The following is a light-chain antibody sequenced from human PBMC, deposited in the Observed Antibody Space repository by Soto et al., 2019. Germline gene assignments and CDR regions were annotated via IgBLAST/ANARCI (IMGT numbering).Light chain of an antibody. CDR2: TAS. V-gene: IGKV1-39*01. J-gene: IGKJ2*01. Sequence: DIQMTQSPSSLSASVGDRVTITCRASQSISNYLNWYQHEPGKAPKLLIYTASSLQTGVPSRFIGSGSGTDFTLTISSLQPEDFATFYCQQSYSTPYTFGQGTKLEIK. CDR1: QSISNY. CDR3: QQSYSTPYT.